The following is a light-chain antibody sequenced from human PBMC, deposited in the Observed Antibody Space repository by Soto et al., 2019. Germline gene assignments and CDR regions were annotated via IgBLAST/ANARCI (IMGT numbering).Light chain of an antibody. CDR2: DVS. Sequence: QSALTQPRSVSGSPGQSVTISCTGTTSVVGGYNYVAWYQQHPGKAPKLMIYDVSKRPSGVTDRFSGSKSGNTASLTISGLKAEDEADYYCCSYAGSNIVAFGGGTKVTVL. CDR3: CSYAGSNIVA. CDR1: TSVVGGYNY. J-gene: IGLJ2*01. V-gene: IGLV2-11*01.